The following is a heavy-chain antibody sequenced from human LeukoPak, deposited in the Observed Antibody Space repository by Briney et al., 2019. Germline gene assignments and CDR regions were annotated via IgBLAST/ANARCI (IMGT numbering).Heavy chain of an antibody. CDR1: GFTFSSYA. J-gene: IGHJ6*02. CDR2: ISYDGSNK. CDR3: ARSWQVAGTYYYYGMDV. D-gene: IGHD6-19*01. Sequence: GGSLRLSCAASGFTFSSYAMHWVRQAPDKGLEWVAVISYDGSNKYYADSVKGRFTISRDNSKNTLYLQMNSLRAEDTAVYYCARSWQVAGTYYYYGMDVWGQGTTVTVSS. V-gene: IGHV3-30-3*01.